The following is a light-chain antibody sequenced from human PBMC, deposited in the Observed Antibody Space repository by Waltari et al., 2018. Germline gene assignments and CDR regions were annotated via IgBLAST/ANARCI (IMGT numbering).Light chain of an antibody. V-gene: IGKV4-1*01. CDR1: QTGLPTSNNRNH. CDR2: WAS. J-gene: IGKJ4*01. Sequence: DIVMTQSPDTVAVSLGERATISCKSSQTGLPTSNNRNHLAWYRQKPGPPPQLLIYWASTRESGVPDRFSGSGSGTDFTLTISSLQAEDVAVYYCQQYYRPPLTFGGGTKVEIK. CDR3: QQYYRPPLT.